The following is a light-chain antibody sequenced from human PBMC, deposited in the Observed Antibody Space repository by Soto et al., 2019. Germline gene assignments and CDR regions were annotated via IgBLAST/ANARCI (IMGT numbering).Light chain of an antibody. V-gene: IGKV3-20*01. CDR1: QSVSSSY. J-gene: IGKJ1*01. CDR2: GAS. Sequence: EIVLTQSPGTLSLSPGERATLSCRASQSVSSSYLAWYQQKPGQAPRLLIYGASSRATGIPDRFSGSGSGTDITLTISRLEPEGLAVYYWQQYGSPPIPWTFGEGPKVDIK. CDR3: QQYGSPPIPWT.